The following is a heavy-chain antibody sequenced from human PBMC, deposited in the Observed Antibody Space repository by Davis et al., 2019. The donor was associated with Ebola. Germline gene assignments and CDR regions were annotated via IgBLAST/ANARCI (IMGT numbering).Heavy chain of an antibody. D-gene: IGHD2-15*01. J-gene: IGHJ6*02. V-gene: IGHV1-69*04. Sequence: SVKVSCKASGGTFSSYAISWVRQAPGQGLEWMGRIIPILGIANYAQKFQGRVTITADKSTSTAYMELSSLRSEDTAVYYCARYCSGGSCYEGYYYGMDVWGQGTTVTVSS. CDR1: GGTFSSYA. CDR3: ARYCSGGSCYEGYYYGMDV. CDR2: IIPILGIA.